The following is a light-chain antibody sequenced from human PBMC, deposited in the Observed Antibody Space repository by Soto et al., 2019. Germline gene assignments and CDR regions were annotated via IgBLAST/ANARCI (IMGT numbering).Light chain of an antibody. J-gene: IGKJ5*01. CDR1: QSISSW. Sequence: DIQMTQSPSTLSASVGDRVTLTCRASQSISSWLAWYQQKPGKTPRLLIYGATTLQSGVPSRFSGSGSGTDFALTISSLQPEDFATYYCQQLKSYVTFGQGTRLEIK. CDR3: QQLKSYVT. V-gene: IGKV1-5*01. CDR2: GAT.